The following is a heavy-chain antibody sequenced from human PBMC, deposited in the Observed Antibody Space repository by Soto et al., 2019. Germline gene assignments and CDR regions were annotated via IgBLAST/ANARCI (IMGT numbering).Heavy chain of an antibody. J-gene: IGHJ6*02. CDR1: GYTFTNYW. Sequence: GESLKISCKGFGYTFTNYWIGWVRQMPGKGPEWMGIIYPGDSDTKYNPSFQGQVTISAYKSITTTYLQWSSLKASDTAIYYCAASIFYYGMDVWGQGTTVTVSS. CDR3: AASIFYYGMDV. V-gene: IGHV5-51*01. CDR2: IYPGDSDT.